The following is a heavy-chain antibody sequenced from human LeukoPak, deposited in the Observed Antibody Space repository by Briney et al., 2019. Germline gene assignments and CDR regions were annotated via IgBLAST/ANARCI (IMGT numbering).Heavy chain of an antibody. CDR3: ARDPYYYDSSEMGSFDY. CDR2: INPNSGGT. Sequence: ASVKVSCKASGYTFTGYYMHWVRQAPGQGLEWMGWINPNSGGTNCAQKFQGRVTMTRDTSISTAYMELSRLRSDDTAVYYCARDPYYYDSSEMGSFDYWGQGTLVTVSS. CDR1: GYTFTGYY. D-gene: IGHD3-22*01. V-gene: IGHV1-2*02. J-gene: IGHJ4*02.